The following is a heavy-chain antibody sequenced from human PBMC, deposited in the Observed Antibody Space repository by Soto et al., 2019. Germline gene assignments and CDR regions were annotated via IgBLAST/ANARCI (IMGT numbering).Heavy chain of an antibody. J-gene: IGHJ4*02. V-gene: IGHV3-23*01. CDR2: ISGSGGST. CDR3: AKILSDYYGSGSYYNPAAT. Sequence: GGSLRLSCAASGFTFSSYAMSLVRQAQGKGLEWVSAISGSGGSTYYADSVKGRFTISRDNSKNTLYLQMNSLRAEDTAVYYCAKILSDYYGSGSYYNPAATWGQGTLVTVSS. CDR1: GFTFSSYA. D-gene: IGHD3-10*01.